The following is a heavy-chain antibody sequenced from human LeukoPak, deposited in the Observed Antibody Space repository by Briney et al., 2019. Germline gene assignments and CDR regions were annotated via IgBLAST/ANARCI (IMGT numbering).Heavy chain of an antibody. D-gene: IGHD2-2*01. J-gene: IGHJ4*02. CDR1: GFTFRSFA. V-gene: IGHV3-30-3*01. CDR2: ISYDGSNK. Sequence: GGSLRLSCAASGFTFRSFAMHWVRQAPGRGLEWVAVISYDGSNKYYADSVKGRITMSRDNSKNTLYLQMNSLRVEDTAVYYCARGNRITPPATPSFDYWGQGTLVTVSS. CDR3: ARGNRITPPATPSFDY.